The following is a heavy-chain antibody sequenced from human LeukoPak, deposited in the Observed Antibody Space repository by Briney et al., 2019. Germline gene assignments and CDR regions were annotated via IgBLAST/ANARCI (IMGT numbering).Heavy chain of an antibody. Sequence: SETLSLTCAVSGGSISSSNWWSWIRQPPGKGLEWIGSIYYSGSTYYNPSLKSRVTISVDTSKNQFSLKLSSVTAADTAVYYCAREDSGVNYYYYYMDVWGKGTTVTVSS. CDR1: GGSISSSNW. J-gene: IGHJ6*03. D-gene: IGHD2-15*01. CDR2: IYYSGST. V-gene: IGHV4-39*02. CDR3: AREDSGVNYYYYYMDV.